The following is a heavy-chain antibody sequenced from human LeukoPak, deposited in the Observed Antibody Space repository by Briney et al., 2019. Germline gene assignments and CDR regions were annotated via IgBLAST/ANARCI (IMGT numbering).Heavy chain of an antibody. CDR3: ARGIGFGESPHYFDY. Sequence: SVKVSCKASGGTFSSYAISWVRQAPGQGLEWMGRIIPILGIANYAQKFQGRVTITADKSTSTAYMELSSLRSEDTAVYYCARGIGFGESPHYFDYWGQGTLVTVSS. D-gene: IGHD3-10*01. CDR2: IIPILGIA. V-gene: IGHV1-69*04. CDR1: GGTFSSYA. J-gene: IGHJ4*02.